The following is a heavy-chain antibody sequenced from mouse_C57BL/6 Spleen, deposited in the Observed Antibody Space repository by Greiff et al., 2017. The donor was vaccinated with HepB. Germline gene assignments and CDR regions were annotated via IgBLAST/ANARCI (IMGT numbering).Heavy chain of an antibody. CDR2: ISGGGGNT. J-gene: IGHJ3*01. CDR3: ARPASSGPAWFAY. D-gene: IGHD6-1*01. CDR1: GFTFSSYT. Sequence: EVKLVESGGGLVKPGGSLKLSCAASGFTFSSYTMSWVRQTPEKRLEWVATISGGGGNTYYPDSVKGRFTISRDNAKNTLYLQMSSLRTEDTALYYCARPASSGPAWFAYWGQGTLVTVSA. V-gene: IGHV5-9*01.